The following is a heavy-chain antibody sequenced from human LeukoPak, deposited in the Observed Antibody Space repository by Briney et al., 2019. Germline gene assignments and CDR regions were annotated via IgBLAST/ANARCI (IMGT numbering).Heavy chain of an antibody. CDR3: AKVERGYDFWSGYPGGFDY. CDR2: ISYDGSNK. J-gene: IGHJ4*02. Sequence: GGSLRLSCAASGFTFSDYYMSWIRQAPGKGLEWVAVISYDGSNKYYADSVKGRFTISRDNSKNTLYLQMNSLRAEDTAVYYCAKVERGYDFWSGYPGGFDYWGQGTLVTVSS. V-gene: IGHV3-30*18. CDR1: GFTFSDYY. D-gene: IGHD3-3*01.